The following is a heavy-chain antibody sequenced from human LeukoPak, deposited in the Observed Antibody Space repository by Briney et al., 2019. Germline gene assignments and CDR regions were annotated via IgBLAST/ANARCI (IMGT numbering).Heavy chain of an antibody. CDR2: IIPIFGTA. Sequence: SVKVSCKASGGTFSSYAISWVRQAPGQGLEWMGGIIPIFGTANYAQKFQGRVTITTDESTSTAYMELSSLRSEDTAVYYCARGRSYYYDSSGYCDAFDIWGQGTMVTVSS. CDR3: ARGRSYYYDSSGYCDAFDI. V-gene: IGHV1-69*05. J-gene: IGHJ3*02. CDR1: GGTFSSYA. D-gene: IGHD3-22*01.